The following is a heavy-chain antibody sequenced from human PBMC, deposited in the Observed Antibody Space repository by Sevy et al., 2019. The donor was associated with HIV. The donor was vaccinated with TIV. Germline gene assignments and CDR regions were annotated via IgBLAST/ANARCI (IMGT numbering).Heavy chain of an antibody. Sequence: ASVKVSCKASGDTFITYDINWVRQATGQGLEWMGWMSPKSGNTDYAQKFQGRLIMTRDLATSTAYMELSSLRSEGTAVCYLASGGSGDVWNYEYYYYGMDVGGQGTTVTVSS. CDR3: ASGGSGDVWNYEYYYYGMDV. V-gene: IGHV1-8*01. J-gene: IGHJ6*02. CDR1: GDTFITYD. D-gene: IGHD3-3*01. CDR2: MSPKSGNT.